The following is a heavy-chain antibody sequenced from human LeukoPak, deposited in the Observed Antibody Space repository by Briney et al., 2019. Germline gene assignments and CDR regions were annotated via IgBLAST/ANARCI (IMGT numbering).Heavy chain of an antibody. Sequence: GGALRLSCSVSGFTFSTYVMHWVRQAPGKGLEDVSAISSNGDNTYYADSVKGRFTISRDNSKNTLYLQMSSLGPGDTSVYYCVRGTGYWGQGTLVTVSS. J-gene: IGHJ4*02. CDR1: GFTFSTYV. CDR2: ISSNGDNT. CDR3: VRGTGY. V-gene: IGHV3-64D*06.